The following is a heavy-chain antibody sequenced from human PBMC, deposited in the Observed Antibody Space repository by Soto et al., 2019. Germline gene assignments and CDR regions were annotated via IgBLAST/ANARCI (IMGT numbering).Heavy chain of an antibody. D-gene: IGHD3-3*01. V-gene: IGHV1-69*13. CDR1: VGTFSSYA. J-gene: IGHJ6*02. CDR3: TRGVSTIFGVVIPQNYYYSGMDV. CDR2: IIPIFGTA. Sequence: GASVKVSCKASVGTFSSYAISWVRQAPGQGLEWMGGIIPIFGTANYAQKFQGRVTITADESTSTAYMELSSLRSEDTAVYYCTRGVSTIFGVVIPQNYYYSGMDVWVQWTTVTVSS.